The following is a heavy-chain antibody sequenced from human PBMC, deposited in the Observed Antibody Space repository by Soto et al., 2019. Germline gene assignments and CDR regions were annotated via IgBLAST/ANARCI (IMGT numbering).Heavy chain of an antibody. D-gene: IGHD6-6*01. Sequence: GGSLRLSCAASGFTFSSYAMSWVRQAPGKGLEWVSAISGNGGSTYYADSVKGRFTISRDNSKNTLYLQMNSLRAEDTAVYYCAKESSPWQVRNWFDPWGQGTLVTVSS. V-gene: IGHV3-23*01. CDR1: GFTFSSYA. CDR3: AKESSPWQVRNWFDP. CDR2: ISGNGGST. J-gene: IGHJ5*02.